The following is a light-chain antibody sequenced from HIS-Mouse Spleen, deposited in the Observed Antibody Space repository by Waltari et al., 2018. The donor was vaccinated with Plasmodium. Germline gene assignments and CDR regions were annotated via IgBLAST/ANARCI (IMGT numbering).Light chain of an antibody. CDR1: SSNLGNNY. CDR2: DNN. J-gene: IGLJ3*02. V-gene: IGLV1-51*01. CDR3: GTWDSSLSAGV. Sequence: QSVLTQSPSVSAAPGQQVTISCSGSSSNLGNNYVSWYQQLPGTAPKLLIYDNNKRPSGIPDRFSGSKSGTSATLGITGLQTGDEADYYCGTWDSSLSAGVFGGGTKLTAL.